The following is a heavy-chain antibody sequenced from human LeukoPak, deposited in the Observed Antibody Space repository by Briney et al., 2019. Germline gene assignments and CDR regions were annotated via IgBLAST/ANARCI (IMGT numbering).Heavy chain of an antibody. J-gene: IGHJ4*02. CDR1: RFTFSSYA. Sequence: GGSLRLSCAASRFTFSSYAMHWVRQAPGKGLEWVAVISYDGSNKYYADSVKGRFTISRDNSKNTLYLQMNSLRAEDTAVYYCARDGGGSSGPTFDYWGQGTLVTVSS. D-gene: IGHD6-19*01. CDR3: ARDGGGSSGPTFDY. V-gene: IGHV3-30-3*01. CDR2: ISYDGSNK.